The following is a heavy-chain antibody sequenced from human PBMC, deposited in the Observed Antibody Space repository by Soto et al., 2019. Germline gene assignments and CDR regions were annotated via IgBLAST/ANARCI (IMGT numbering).Heavy chain of an antibody. J-gene: IGHJ3*01. CDR1: GASLSSGGYY. Sequence: QVQLQESGPGLAKPSQTLSLTCTVSGASLSSGGYYCTWIRQVPGKALEWIGYIFHTGTTFYNPSLKSRVVMSIEKSDNQFSLNLRSVTAADTAVYYCARGLGYDSNGRFLAAFDVWGQGTMVTVSS. CDR2: IFHTGTT. CDR3: ARGLGYDSNGRFLAAFDV. V-gene: IGHV4-31*03. D-gene: IGHD3-22*01.